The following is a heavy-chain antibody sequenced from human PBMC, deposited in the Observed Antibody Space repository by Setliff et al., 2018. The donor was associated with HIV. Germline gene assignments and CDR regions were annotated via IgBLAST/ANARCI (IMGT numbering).Heavy chain of an antibody. V-gene: IGHV4-38-2*02. CDR2: IYDSGNI. CDR3: ARGGPTVAYGVDV. Sequence: KASETLSLTCTVSGDSISSDFYWSWLRQPPGKGLEWIGYIYDSGNIHYNPSLKGRVTISVDMSEDQFSLNLSSMTAADTAIYYCARGGPTVAYGVDVWGQGTTVTVSS. D-gene: IGHD4-17*01. J-gene: IGHJ6*02. CDR1: GDSISSDFY.